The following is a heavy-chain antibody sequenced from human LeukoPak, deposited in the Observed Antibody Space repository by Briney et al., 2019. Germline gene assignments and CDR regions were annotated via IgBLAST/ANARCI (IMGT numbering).Heavy chain of an antibody. CDR1: GYTFTDYY. CDR2: INPNRDGT. CDR3: ARVEHSGYEEYYYYYMDV. J-gene: IGHJ6*03. D-gene: IGHD5-12*01. Sequence: GASVKVSCKASGYTFTDYYMHWVRQAPGQGLEWMGWINPNRDGTNYAQKFQGRVTMTRDTSTSTAYMELSRLRSDDTAVYYCARVEHSGYEEYYYYYMDVWGKGTTVTISS. V-gene: IGHV1-2*02.